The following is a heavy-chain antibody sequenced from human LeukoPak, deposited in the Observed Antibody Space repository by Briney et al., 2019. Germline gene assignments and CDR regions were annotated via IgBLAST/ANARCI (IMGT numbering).Heavy chain of an antibody. CDR1: GFTFSTYA. V-gene: IGHV3-23*01. Sequence: GGSLRLSCAASGFTFSTYAMNWVRQAPGKGLDWVSGISGSGGTTYYADSVKGRFTIFRDNSKNTLYLQMNSLRAEDTAVYYCANVRYFDWYYFDYWGQGALVTVSS. D-gene: IGHD3-9*01. J-gene: IGHJ4*02. CDR2: ISGSGGTT. CDR3: ANVRYFDWYYFDY.